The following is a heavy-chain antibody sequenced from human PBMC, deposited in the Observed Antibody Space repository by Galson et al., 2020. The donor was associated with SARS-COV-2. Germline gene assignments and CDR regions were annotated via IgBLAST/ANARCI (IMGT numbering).Heavy chain of an antibody. CDR1: GGSFSGYY. V-gene: IGHV4-34*01. D-gene: IGHD3-22*01. CDR3: ARGEVVYDSSGYYPD. J-gene: IGHJ4*02. CDR2: INHSGST. Sequence: SQTLSLTCAVYGGSFSGYYWSWIRQPPGKGLEWIGEINHSGSTNYNPSLKSRVTISVDTSKNQFSLKLSSVTAADTAVYYCARGEVVYDSSGYYPDWGQGTLVTVSS.